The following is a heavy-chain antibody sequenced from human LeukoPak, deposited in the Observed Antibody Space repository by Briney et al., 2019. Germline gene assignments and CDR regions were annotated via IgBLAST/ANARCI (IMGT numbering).Heavy chain of an antibody. CDR3: ARSPYDFWNGYSYYFDY. V-gene: IGHV7-4-1*02. CDR1: GYTFTDYT. D-gene: IGHD3-3*01. CDR2: INTNTGKP. J-gene: IGHJ4*02. Sequence: ASVKVSCKASGYTFTDYTLHWVRQAPGQGLEWMGWINTNTGKPMYAQGLTGRFLFSLDTSVSTAYLQISSLKAEDTAYYYCARSPYDFWNGYSYYFDYWGQGTLVTVSS.